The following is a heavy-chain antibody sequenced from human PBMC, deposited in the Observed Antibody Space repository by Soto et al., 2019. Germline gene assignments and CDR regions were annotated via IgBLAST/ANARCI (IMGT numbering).Heavy chain of an antibody. D-gene: IGHD3-10*01. CDR3: ATLPLYGSGFDC. CDR1: GFTFDDYA. CDR2: IRWNGAAT. V-gene: IGHV3-9*01. Sequence: EAQLVESGGGLVQPGRSLRLSCVASGFTFDDYAIHWVRQAPGKGLEWVSGIRWNGAATGYADSVKGRFNISRDNAKNSLYLQMSSLRTEDTAIYYCATLPLYGSGFDCWGQGTLVTFSS. J-gene: IGHJ4*02.